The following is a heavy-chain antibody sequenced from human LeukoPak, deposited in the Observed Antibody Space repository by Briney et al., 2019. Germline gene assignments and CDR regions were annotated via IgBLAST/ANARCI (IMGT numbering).Heavy chain of an antibody. Sequence: ASVKVSCKASGYTFTSYGISWVRQAPGQGLEWMGWISAYNGNTNYAQKLQGRVTMTTDTSTSTAYMELRSLRSEDTAVYYCARDRTRALGRQYNWFDPWGQGTLVTVSS. CDR1: GYTFTSYG. V-gene: IGHV1-18*01. CDR3: ARDRTRALGRQYNWFDP. J-gene: IGHJ5*02. CDR2: ISAYNGNT. D-gene: IGHD1-14*01.